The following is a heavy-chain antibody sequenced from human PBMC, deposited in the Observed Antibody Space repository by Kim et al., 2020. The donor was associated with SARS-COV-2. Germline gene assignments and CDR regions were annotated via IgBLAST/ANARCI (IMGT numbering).Heavy chain of an antibody. CDR2: NQ. V-gene: IGHV3-30*01. Sequence: NQVYAISWKGRFTISRDKSKNTLNLQMNSLRAEDTAVYYCARELAHFPLDYWGQGTLVTVSS. D-gene: IGHD2-15*01. CDR3: ARELAHFPLDY. J-gene: IGHJ4*02.